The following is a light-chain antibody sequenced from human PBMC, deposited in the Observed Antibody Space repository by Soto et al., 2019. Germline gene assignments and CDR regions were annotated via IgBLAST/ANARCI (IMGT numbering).Light chain of an antibody. CDR1: QSVYSY. V-gene: IGKV3-11*01. CDR3: QQRSNWPRT. CDR2: DAS. Sequence: EIVLTQSPATLSLSPGEGATLSCRASQSVYSYLAWYQQKPGQAPRLLIYDASNRATGIPARFSGSGSGTDFTLTISSLEPEDFAVYYCQQRSNWPRTFGQGTKLEIK. J-gene: IGKJ2*01.